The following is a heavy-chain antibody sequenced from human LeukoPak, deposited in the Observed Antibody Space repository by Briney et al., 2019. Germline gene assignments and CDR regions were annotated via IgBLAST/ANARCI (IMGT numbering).Heavy chain of an antibody. CDR3: AGHFWSGYYTAFDI. Sequence: PSETLSLTCAVSGGSISSSNWWSWVRQPPGKGLEWIGEIYHSGSTNYNPSLKSRVTISVDKSKNQFSLKLNSVTAADTAVYYCAGHFWSGYYTAFDIWGQGTMVTASS. CDR1: GGSISSSNW. CDR2: IYHSGST. V-gene: IGHV4-4*02. J-gene: IGHJ3*02. D-gene: IGHD3-3*01.